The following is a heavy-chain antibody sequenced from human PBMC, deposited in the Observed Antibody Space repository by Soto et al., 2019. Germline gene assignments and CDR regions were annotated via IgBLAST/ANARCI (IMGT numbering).Heavy chain of an antibody. CDR2: IYYSGST. J-gene: IGHJ4*02. CDR3: AALGVNFDH. Sequence: KPSETLSLTCTVSGGSISSYYWSWIRQPPGKGLEWIGYIYYSGSTNYNPSLKSRVTISVDTSTNTAYMELSSLRSEDTAVYYCAALGVNFDHWGQGTLVTVSS. CDR1: GGSISSYY. V-gene: IGHV4-59*03. D-gene: IGHD2-8*01.